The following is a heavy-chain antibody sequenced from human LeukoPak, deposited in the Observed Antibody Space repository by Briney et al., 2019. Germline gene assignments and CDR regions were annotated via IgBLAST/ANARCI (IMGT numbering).Heavy chain of an antibody. J-gene: IGHJ4*02. Sequence: GGSLRLSCAASGFTFSSYAMHWVRQAPGKGLEWVAVISYDGSNKYYADSVKGRFTISRDNSKNTLYLQMNSLRAEDTAVYYCAKVLGATHYFDYWGQGTLVTVSS. CDR1: GFTFSSYA. V-gene: IGHV3-30-3*01. D-gene: IGHD1-26*01. CDR2: ISYDGSNK. CDR3: AKVLGATHYFDY.